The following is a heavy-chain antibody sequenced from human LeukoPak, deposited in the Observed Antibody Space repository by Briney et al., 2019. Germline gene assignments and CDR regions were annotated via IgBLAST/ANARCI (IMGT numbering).Heavy chain of an antibody. J-gene: IGHJ3*02. CDR2: INPNSGGT. CDR3: ARDPQSYDWPDAFDI. CDR1: GYTFTGYY. V-gene: IGHV1-2*02. Sequence: ASVKVSCKASGYTFTGYYMHWVRQAPGQGLEWMGWINPNSGGTNYAQKFQGRVTMTRDTSTSTAYMELSRLRSDDTAVYYCARDPQSYDWPDAFDIWGQGTMVTVSS. D-gene: IGHD3-16*01.